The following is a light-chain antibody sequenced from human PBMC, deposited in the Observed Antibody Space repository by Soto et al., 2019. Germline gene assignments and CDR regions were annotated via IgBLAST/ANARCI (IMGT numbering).Light chain of an antibody. V-gene: IGKV3-15*01. Sequence: EIVLTESPSTLSLSPGERATLSCRASQGISSSLAWYQQKPGQAPRLLIYAASTMASGVPSRFSGSGSGTDFTLTISSLQPEDFAVYYCQQYNSSPRTFGQGTRVDIK. CDR3: QQYNSSPRT. CDR2: AAS. J-gene: IGKJ5*01. CDR1: QGISSS.